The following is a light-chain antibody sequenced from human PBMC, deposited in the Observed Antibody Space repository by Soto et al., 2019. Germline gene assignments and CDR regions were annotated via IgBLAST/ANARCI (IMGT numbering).Light chain of an antibody. Sequence: QSVLTQPPSASGTPGQRVSISCSGSSSNIGSNTVRWYQHLPGTAPRLLIYNNIQRPSGVPDRFSGSKSGTSASLAISGLQSEDEADYYCAVWDDSLDGHAVFGGGTQLTV. CDR3: AVWDDSLDGHAV. CDR1: SSNIGSNT. V-gene: IGLV1-44*01. CDR2: NNI. J-gene: IGLJ7*01.